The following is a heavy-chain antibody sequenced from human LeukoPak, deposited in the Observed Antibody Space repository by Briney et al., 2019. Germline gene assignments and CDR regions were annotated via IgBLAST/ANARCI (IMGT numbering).Heavy chain of an antibody. CDR3: ARGALQLVPRTGFDP. D-gene: IGHD6-13*01. V-gene: IGHV3-33*01. Sequence: QPGRPLRLSCAASGFTFSSYGMHWVRQAPGKGLEWVAVIWYDGSNEYYADSVKGRFTISRDTSKSTLYLQMNSLRAEDTAVYYCARGALQLVPRTGFDPWGQGTLVTVSS. CDR1: GFTFSSYG. CDR2: IWYDGSNE. J-gene: IGHJ5*02.